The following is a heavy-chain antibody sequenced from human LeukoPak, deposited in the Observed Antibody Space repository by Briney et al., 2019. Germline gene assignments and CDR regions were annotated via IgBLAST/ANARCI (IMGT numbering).Heavy chain of an antibody. D-gene: IGHD3-22*01. J-gene: IGHJ4*02. CDR1: GFTFSSYS. Sequence: GGSLRLSCAASGFTFSSYSMNWVRQAPGKGLEWVSYISSSSSSTIYYADSVKGRFTISRDNAKNSLYLQMNSLRAEDTAVYYCARAIIVVAKGPFDYWGQGTLVTVSS. CDR3: ARAIIVVAKGPFDY. V-gene: IGHV3-48*01. CDR2: ISSSSSSTI.